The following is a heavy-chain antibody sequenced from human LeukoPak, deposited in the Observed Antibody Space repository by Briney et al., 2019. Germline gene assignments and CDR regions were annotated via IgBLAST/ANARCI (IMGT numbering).Heavy chain of an antibody. D-gene: IGHD3-3*01. V-gene: IGHV3-33*01. CDR2: IWYDGSNK. J-gene: IGHJ6*02. CDR3: ARDLNIDFWSGTPEYGMDV. Sequence: GSLRLSCAASGFTFSSYGMHWVRQAPGKGLEWVAVIWYDGSNKYYADSVKGRFTISRDNSKNTLYLQMNSLRAEDTAVYYCARDLNIDFWSGTPEYGMDVWGQGTTVTVSS. CDR1: GFTFSSYG.